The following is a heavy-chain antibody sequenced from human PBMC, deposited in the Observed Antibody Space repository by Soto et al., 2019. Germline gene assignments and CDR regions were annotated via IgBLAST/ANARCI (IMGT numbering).Heavy chain of an antibody. CDR1: GYIFTNYY. V-gene: IGHV1-46*01. D-gene: IGHD3-3*01. J-gene: IGHJ6*02. CDR3: AAARVTIFGVVIAYYYYGMDV. Sequence: ASVKVSCKASGYIFTNYYIHWVRQAPGQGLEWMAIINPLPTSGSTNYAQEFQGRVTVTRDTSTSTVYMELSSLRSEDTAVYYCAAARVTIFGVVIAYYYYGMDVWGQGTTVTVSS. CDR2: INPLPTSGST.